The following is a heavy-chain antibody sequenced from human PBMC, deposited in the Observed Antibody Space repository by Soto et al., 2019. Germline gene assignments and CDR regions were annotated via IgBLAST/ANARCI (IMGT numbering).Heavy chain of an antibody. CDR2: IIPIFGTA. CDR3: ARAGQLGPGFDY. Sequence: SVKVSCKASGGTFSSYAISWVRQAPGQGLEWMGGIIPIFGTANYAQKFQGRVTITADESTSTAYMELSSLRSEDTAVYYCARAGQLGPGFDYWGQGTLVTSPQ. V-gene: IGHV1-69*13. CDR1: GGTFSSYA. D-gene: IGHD6-6*01. J-gene: IGHJ4*02.